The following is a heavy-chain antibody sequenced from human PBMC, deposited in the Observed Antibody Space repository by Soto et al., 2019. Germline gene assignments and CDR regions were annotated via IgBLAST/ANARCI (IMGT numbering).Heavy chain of an antibody. V-gene: IGHV4-34*02. CDR1: GGSLSGYQ. CDR2: INHGGNT. CDR3: ARRPDGFDY. J-gene: IGHJ4*02. Sequence: QVQLQQWGAGLLKPSETLSLTCAVFGGSLSGYQWSWIRQSPRKGLEWIGEINHGGNTNYNPSLKSRVPISVDTSKNQFSLNLGSVTAADTAIYYCARRPDGFDYWGQGTLVTVSS.